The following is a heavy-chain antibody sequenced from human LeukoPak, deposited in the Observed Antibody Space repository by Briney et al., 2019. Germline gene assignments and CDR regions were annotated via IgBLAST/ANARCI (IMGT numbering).Heavy chain of an antibody. CDR2: INPKSGGT. CDR3: ARRGATGTFDF. V-gene: IGHV1-2*02. CDR1: EYPFSGYY. Sequence: VDSVKVSCKASEYPFSGYYIHWVRHAPGQGLEWVGWINPKSGGTNYAQRFQGRVTMTSVTSNSTAYMELSRLRSDDTAIYFCARRGATGTFDFWGQGTMVTVSS. J-gene: IGHJ3*01. D-gene: IGHD5-24*01.